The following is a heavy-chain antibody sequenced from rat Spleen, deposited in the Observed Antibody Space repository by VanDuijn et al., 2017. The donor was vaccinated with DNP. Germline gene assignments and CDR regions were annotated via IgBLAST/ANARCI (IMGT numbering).Heavy chain of an antibody. J-gene: IGHJ2*01. V-gene: IGHV5-7*01. CDR1: RFTFNSYW. Sequence: EVQLVETGGDLVQPGRSLKLSCVASRFTFNSYWMAWIRQAPKKGLEWVATISYDGSSTYYRDSVKGRFTISRDNAESTVYLQMDSLRSEDTATYYCSITAGHYYFDFWWQGVMVTVSS. CDR3: SITAGHYYFDF. D-gene: IGHD1-1*01. CDR2: ISYDGSST.